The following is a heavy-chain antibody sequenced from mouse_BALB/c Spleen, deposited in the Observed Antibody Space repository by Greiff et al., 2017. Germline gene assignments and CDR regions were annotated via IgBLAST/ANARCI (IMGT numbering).Heavy chain of an antibody. D-gene: IGHD2-1*01. V-gene: IGHV5-4*02. Sequence: EVQGVESGGGLVKPGGSLKLSCAASGFTFSDYYMYWVRQTPEKRLEWVATISDGGSYTYYPDSVKGRFTISRDNAKNNLYLQMSSLKSEDTAMYYCAREDGGNPIAYWGQGTLVTVSA. CDR1: GFTFSDYY. J-gene: IGHJ3*01. CDR3: AREDGGNPIAY. CDR2: ISDGGSYT.